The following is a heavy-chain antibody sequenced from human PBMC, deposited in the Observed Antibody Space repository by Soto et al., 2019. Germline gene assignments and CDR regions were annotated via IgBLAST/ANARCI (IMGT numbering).Heavy chain of an antibody. J-gene: IGHJ4*03. D-gene: IGHD3-16*01. CDR3: ARDTALAPYVWGY. V-gene: IGHV4-39*07. CDR1: GGSISSSSYY. Sequence: SETLSLTCTVSGGSISSSSYYWGWIRQPPGKGLEWIGSIYYSGSTYYNPSLRGRLTISIDTSKNQFSLRLISVTAADTALYYCARDTALAPYVWGYWGHGTQVTVSS. CDR2: IYYSGST.